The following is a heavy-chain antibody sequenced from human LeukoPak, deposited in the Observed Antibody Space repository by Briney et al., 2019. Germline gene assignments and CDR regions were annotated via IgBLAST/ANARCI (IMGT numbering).Heavy chain of an antibody. CDR2: IYSGGTT. CDR3: ARDDSSSWYFAY. CDR1: GFTVSSNY. V-gene: IGHV3-66*01. Sequence: GGSLRLSCAASGFTVSSNYISWVRQAPGKGLEWVSLIYSGGTTYYANSVKGRFTISRDNSKNTLYLQMNNLRAEDTAVYYCARDDSSSWYFAYWGQGTLVTVSS. D-gene: IGHD6-13*01. J-gene: IGHJ4*02.